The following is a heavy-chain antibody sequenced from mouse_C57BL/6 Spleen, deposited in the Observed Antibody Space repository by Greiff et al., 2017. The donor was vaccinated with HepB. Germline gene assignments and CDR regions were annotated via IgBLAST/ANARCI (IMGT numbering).Heavy chain of an antibody. D-gene: IGHD2-1*01. CDR3: TRSGHYGNLFDY. Sequence: VHLVESGAELVRPGASVTLSCKASGYTFTDYKMHWVKQTPVHGLEWIGAIDPETGGTAYNQKFKGKAILTADKSSSTAYMELRSLTSEDSAVYYCTRSGHYGNLFDYWGQGTTLTVSS. J-gene: IGHJ2*01. CDR1: GYTFTDYK. V-gene: IGHV1-15*01. CDR2: IDPETGGT.